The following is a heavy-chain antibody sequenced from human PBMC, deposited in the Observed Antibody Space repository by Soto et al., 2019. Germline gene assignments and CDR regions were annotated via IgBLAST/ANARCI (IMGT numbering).Heavy chain of an antibody. CDR3: ARVLRDDYLSVVYGMDV. D-gene: IGHD5-12*01. J-gene: IGHJ6*02. CDR2: FFYSGGT. CDR1: GGSVSSNTYS. V-gene: IGHV4-61*01. Sequence: SETLSLSCTVSGGSVSSNTYSWSWIRQPPGKGLEWIGYFFYSGGTNYNPSLKSRVTISVDTSKNQFSLKLRSVTAADTTVYYCARVLRDDYLSVVYGMDVWGQGTSVTVSS.